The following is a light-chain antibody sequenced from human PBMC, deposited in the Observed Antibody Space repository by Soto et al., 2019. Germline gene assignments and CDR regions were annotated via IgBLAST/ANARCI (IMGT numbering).Light chain of an antibody. J-gene: IGKJ1*01. V-gene: IGKV3-20*01. CDR1: QSVSSSY. CDR2: GAS. Sequence: EIVLTQSPGTLSLSPGERATLSCRASQSVSSSYFAWYQQRFGQAPRFLIYGASSRATGIPDRFSGSGFGTDFTLTISRLEPEDFAVYYCQQYGSSSWTFGQGTKVDIK. CDR3: QQYGSSSWT.